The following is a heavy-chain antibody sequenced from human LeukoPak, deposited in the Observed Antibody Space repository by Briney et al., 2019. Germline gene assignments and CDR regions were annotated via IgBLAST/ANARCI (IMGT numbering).Heavy chain of an antibody. CDR1: GGSISTYY. CDR3: ARDRQYWYFDL. CDR2: IYYSGST. V-gene: IGHV4-59*01. Sequence: SETLSLTCTVSGGSISTYYWSWIRQPPGKGLEWTGYIYYSGSTNYNPSLKSRVTISVDTSKNQFSLKLNSVTAADTAVYYCARDRQYWYFDLWGRGTLVTVSS. J-gene: IGHJ2*01.